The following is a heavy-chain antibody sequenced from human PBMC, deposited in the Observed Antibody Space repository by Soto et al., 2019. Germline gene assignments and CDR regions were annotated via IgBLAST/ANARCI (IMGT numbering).Heavy chain of an antibody. CDR2: INAGNGNT. V-gene: IGHV1-3*01. CDR1: GYTFTSYA. D-gene: IGHD3-3*01. CDR3: ARVPYDFWSGYYSVFGWFDP. J-gene: IGHJ5*02. Sequence: ASVKVSCKASGYTFTSYAMHWVRQAPGQRLEWMGWINAGNGNTKYSQKFQGRVTITRDTSASTAYMELSSLRSEDTAVYYCARVPYDFWSGYYSVFGWFDPWGQGTLVTVSS.